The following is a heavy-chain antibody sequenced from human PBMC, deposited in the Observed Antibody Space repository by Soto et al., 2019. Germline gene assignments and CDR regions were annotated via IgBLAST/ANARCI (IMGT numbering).Heavy chain of an antibody. CDR3: ASDLVGASDSYGLDV. Sequence: GGSLRLPCVESGFTFSNYGRHWVRQAPGKGLEWVAIIWHDGNNKYYADSVRGRFIISRDNSKNRLYLQMNSLRAEDTAVYYCASDLVGASDSYGLDVWGQGTPVTVSS. V-gene: IGHV3-33*01. CDR1: GFTFSNYG. J-gene: IGHJ6*02. CDR2: IWHDGNNK. D-gene: IGHD1-26*01.